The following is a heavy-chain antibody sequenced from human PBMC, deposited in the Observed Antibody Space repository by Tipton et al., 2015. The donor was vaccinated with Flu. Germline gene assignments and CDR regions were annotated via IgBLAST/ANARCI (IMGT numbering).Heavy chain of an antibody. CDR3: ARADRKRIAAAPWFDP. J-gene: IGHJ5*02. V-gene: IGHV4-59*01. CDR2: IYNSGST. D-gene: IGHD6-13*01. CDR1: GFTFSSYA. Sequence: LRLSCAASGFTFSSYAMSWVRQAPGKGLEWIWYIYNSGSTNYNPSLKSRVTISVDTSKNQFSLKLSSVTAADTAVYYCARADRKRIAAAPWFDPWGQGTLVTVSA.